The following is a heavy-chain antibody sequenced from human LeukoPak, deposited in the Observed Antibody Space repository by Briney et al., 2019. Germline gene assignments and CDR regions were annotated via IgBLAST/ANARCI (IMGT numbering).Heavy chain of an antibody. J-gene: IGHJ4*02. CDR3: ARLENQALDY. CDR2: IYYSGGT. CDR1: GGSISSGGYY. Sequence: SETLSLTCTVSGGSISSGGYYWSWIRQHPGKGLEWIVYIYYSGGTYYNPSLRSRATISVDTSKNQFSLKLSSVTAADTAVYYCARLENQALDYWGQGTLVTVSA. D-gene: IGHD1-14*01. V-gene: IGHV4-31*03.